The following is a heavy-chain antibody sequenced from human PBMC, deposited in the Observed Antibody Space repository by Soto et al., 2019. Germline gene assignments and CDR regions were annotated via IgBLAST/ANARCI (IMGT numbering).Heavy chain of an antibody. Sequence: QVQLQESGPGLVKPSETLSLTCAVSGGSISSYYWSWIRQPAGKGLEWIGRFYASGYTNYNPSLKSRVHMSLDTSKRQFSLRLSSVTAADTAMYYCARGNQVAMSDYWGQGTLVTVSS. V-gene: IGHV4-4*07. CDR1: GGSISSYY. CDR3: ARGNQVAMSDY. CDR2: FYASGYT. J-gene: IGHJ4*02.